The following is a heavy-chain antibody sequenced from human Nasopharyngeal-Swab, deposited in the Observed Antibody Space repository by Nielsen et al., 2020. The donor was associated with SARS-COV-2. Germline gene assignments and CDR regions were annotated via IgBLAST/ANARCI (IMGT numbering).Heavy chain of an antibody. CDR2: VRSKGNNYAT. V-gene: IGHV3-73*01. CDR1: GFPFSDSA. D-gene: IGHD2-15*01. J-gene: IGHJ4*02. CDR3: TRCGGSCYTGKDY. Sequence: GGSLRLPCAASGFPFSDSAIHWVRQASGKGLEWVGLVRSKGNNYATAYSASVKGRFIIFRDDPTNTAYLQMNSLKTEDTAVYYCTRCGGSCYTGKDYWGQGTLVTVSS.